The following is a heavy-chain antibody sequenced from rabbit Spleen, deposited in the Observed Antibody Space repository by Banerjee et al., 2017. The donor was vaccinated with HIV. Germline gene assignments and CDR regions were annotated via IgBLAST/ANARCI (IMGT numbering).Heavy chain of an antibody. J-gene: IGHJ6*02. V-gene: IGHV1S69*01. CDR2: ISSGGTT. CDR3: AREGYSYDDYGDFLGDGMDP. CDR1: GFSLSDYV. D-gene: IGHD2-1*01. Sequence: SGFSLSDYVMTWVRQAPGKGLEWIGIISSGGTTYYASWAKGRFTISKTSTTVYLKITSPTTEDTATYFCAREGYSYDDYGDFLGDGMDPWGPGTLVTVS.